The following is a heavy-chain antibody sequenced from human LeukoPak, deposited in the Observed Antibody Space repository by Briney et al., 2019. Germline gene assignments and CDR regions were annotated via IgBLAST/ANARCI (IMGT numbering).Heavy chain of an antibody. CDR3: ASTAPYSSSLFDY. D-gene: IGHD6-13*01. CDR1: GGSISSYY. CDR2: IYASGNT. J-gene: IGHJ4*02. V-gene: IGHV4-4*07. Sequence: SETLSLTCTVSGGSISSYYWSWVRQPAGKGLEWIGRIYASGNTNYNPSLKGRVTMTVDTSKNQFSLNLSSVTAADTAVYYCASTAPYSSSLFDYWGREPWSPSPQ.